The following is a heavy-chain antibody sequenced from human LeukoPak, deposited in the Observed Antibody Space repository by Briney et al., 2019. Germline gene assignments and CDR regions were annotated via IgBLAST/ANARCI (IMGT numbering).Heavy chain of an antibody. V-gene: IGHV3-48*03. Sequence: TGGSLILSCAASGFTFSSYEMNWVRQAPGKGLEWVSYISSSGSTIYYADSVKGRFTISRDNAKNSLYLQMNSLRAEDTTVYYCAREGIAAAGTSHYYYGMDVWGQGTTVTVSS. J-gene: IGHJ6*02. CDR2: ISSSGSTI. D-gene: IGHD6-13*01. CDR3: AREGIAAAGTSHYYYGMDV. CDR1: GFTFSSYE.